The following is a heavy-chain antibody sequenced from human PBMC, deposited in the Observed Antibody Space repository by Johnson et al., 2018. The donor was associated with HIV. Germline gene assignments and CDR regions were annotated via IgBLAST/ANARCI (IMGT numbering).Heavy chain of an antibody. CDR1: GFTFSGYA. D-gene: IGHD3-16*01. J-gene: IGHJ3*02. V-gene: IGHV3-30*04. CDR2: ISYDGSNE. Sequence: QLVESGGGVVQPGRSLRLSCAASGFTFSGYAMHWVRQAPGKGLEWVAVISYDGSNEYYSDSVKGRFTISRDNSKNTLYLQMNSLRAEDTAVYYCARGRGALDIWGQGTMVTVSS. CDR3: ARGRGALDI.